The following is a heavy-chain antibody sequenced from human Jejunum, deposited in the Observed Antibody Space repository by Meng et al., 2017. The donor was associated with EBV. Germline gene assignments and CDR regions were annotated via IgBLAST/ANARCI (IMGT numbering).Heavy chain of an antibody. Sequence: QVRLGQSGAEGKKPGASVKVSCKVSGHTLTELSMHWLRQAPGKGLEWMGGFDFEDGETIYAQKFQGRVTMTEDTSTDTAYMELSSLRSEDTAVYYCARYFDGWNGDRFDPWGQGTLVTVSS. CDR1: GHTLTELS. J-gene: IGHJ5*02. CDR2: FDFEDGET. CDR3: ARYFDGWNGDRFDP. D-gene: IGHD3-9*01. V-gene: IGHV1-24*01.